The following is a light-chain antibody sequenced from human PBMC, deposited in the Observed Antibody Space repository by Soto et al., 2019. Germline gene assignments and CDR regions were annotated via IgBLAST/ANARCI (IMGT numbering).Light chain of an antibody. CDR1: QSIFTN. V-gene: IGKV3-15*01. CDR2: GAS. Sequence: EIVMTQSPATLSVSPGERATLSCRASQSIFTNLAWYQQKPGQAPRLLIYGASTRATGIPARFSGSGSGTEFTLTISSLQSEDFAVYYCQQYYNWPPLTFGGGTKVDI. CDR3: QQYYNWPPLT. J-gene: IGKJ4*01.